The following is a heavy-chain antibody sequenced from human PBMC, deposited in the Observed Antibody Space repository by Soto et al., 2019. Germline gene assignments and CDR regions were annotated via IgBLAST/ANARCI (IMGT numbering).Heavy chain of an antibody. D-gene: IGHD6-19*01. Sequence: GGSLRLSCAASGFTFSSYAMSWVRQAPGKGLEWVSAISGSGGSTYYADSVKGRFTISRDNSKNTLYLQMNSLRAEDTTVYYCAKSYSSGWYGYFDYWGQGTLVTVSS. CDR3: AKSYSSGWYGYFDY. V-gene: IGHV3-23*01. J-gene: IGHJ4*02. CDR1: GFTFSSYA. CDR2: ISGSGGST.